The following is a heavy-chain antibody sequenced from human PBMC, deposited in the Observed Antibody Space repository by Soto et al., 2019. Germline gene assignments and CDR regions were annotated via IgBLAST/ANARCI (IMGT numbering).Heavy chain of an antibody. CDR3: ARDHCCRDLVGWFDP. CDR2: IFPGGVNI. J-gene: IGHJ5*02. Sequence: QAQLVQSGAEVKKPGASVKVSCKAIGYSFTSHYMHWVRQAPGQGLEWMGTIFPGGVNIAYAQKLEGRVTMTKGTSTSTVYMELNSLTYEDTAVYYCARDHCCRDLVGWFDPWGQGTLVTVSS. V-gene: IGHV1-46*03. CDR1: GYSFTSHY. D-gene: IGHD3-9*01.